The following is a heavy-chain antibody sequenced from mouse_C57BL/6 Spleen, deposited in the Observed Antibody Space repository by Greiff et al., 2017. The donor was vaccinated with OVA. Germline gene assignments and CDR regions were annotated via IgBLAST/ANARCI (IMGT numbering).Heavy chain of an antibody. D-gene: IGHD1-1*01. CDR3: ARQYYGSSYWYFDV. Sequence: EVQLVESGGDLVKPGGSLKLSCAASGFTFSSYGMSWVRQTPDKRLEWVATISSGGSYTSYPDSVKGRFTISRDNAKNTLYLQMSSLKSEDTAMYYCARQYYGSSYWYFDVWGTGTTVTVSS. CDR2: ISSGGSYT. CDR1: GFTFSSYG. J-gene: IGHJ1*03. V-gene: IGHV5-6*01.